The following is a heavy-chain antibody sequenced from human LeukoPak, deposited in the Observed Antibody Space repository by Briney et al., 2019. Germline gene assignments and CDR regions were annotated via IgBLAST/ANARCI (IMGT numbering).Heavy chain of an antibody. CDR1: GGTFSSYA. J-gene: IGHJ6*03. D-gene: IGHD1-14*01. Sequence: GASVKVSCKASGGTFSSYAISWVRQAPGQGLEWMRGIIPIFGTANYAQKFQGRVTITADKSTSTAYMELSSLRSEDTAVYYCARGTGSYYYYYMDVWGKGTTVTVSS. CDR2: IIPIFGTA. V-gene: IGHV1-69*06. CDR3: ARGTGSYYYYYMDV.